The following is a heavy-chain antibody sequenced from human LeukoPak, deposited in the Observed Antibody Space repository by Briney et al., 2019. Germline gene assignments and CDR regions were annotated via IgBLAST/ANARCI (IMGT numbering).Heavy chain of an antibody. Sequence: GGSLRLSCAASGFTFSSYGMHWVRQAPGKGLEWVSAISGSGGNTYYADSVKGRFTISRDNSKNTLFLQMNSLRAEDTAVYYCARFAAGGSYYYYMDVWGKGTTVTVSS. D-gene: IGHD3-10*01. CDR1: GFTFSSYG. CDR3: ARFAAGGSYYYYMDV. CDR2: ISGSGGNT. J-gene: IGHJ6*03. V-gene: IGHV3-23*01.